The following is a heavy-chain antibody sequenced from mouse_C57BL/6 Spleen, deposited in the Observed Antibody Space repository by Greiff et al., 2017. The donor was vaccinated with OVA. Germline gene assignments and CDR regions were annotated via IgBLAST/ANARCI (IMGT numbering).Heavy chain of an antibody. J-gene: IGHJ4*01. V-gene: IGHV1-55*01. CDR2: IYPGSGST. D-gene: IGHD2-4*01. CDR3: ARSEDYDGFYYAMDY. Sequence: QVQLQQPGAELVKPGASVKMSCKASGYTFTSYWITWVKQRPGQGLEWIGDIYPGSGSTNYNEKFKSKATLTVDTSSSTAYMQLSSLTSEDSAVYDCARSEDYDGFYYAMDYWGQGTSVTVSS. CDR1: GYTFTSYW.